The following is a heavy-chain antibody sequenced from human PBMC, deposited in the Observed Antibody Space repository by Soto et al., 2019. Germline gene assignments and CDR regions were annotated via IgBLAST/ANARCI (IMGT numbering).Heavy chain of an antibody. D-gene: IGHD1-26*01. Sequence: QVQLVQSGAEVKEPGASVKVSCKASGYTFTNYDINWVRQATGQGPEWMGWMNPDSGDTGYVPNFQGRVTMTRSTSICTAYMELSALGSEDTAGDYCERSRGWTWVHFDYWGQGTLVTVSS. J-gene: IGHJ4*02. CDR1: GYTFTNYD. V-gene: IGHV1-8*01. CDR3: ERSRGWTWVHFDY. CDR2: MNPDSGDT.